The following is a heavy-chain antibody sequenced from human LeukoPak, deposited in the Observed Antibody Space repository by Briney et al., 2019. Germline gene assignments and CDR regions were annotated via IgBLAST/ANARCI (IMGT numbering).Heavy chain of an antibody. V-gene: IGHV3-30*01. Sequence: GGSLRLSCAASGFTFSSYAMHWVRQAPGKGLGWVAVISYDGSNKYYADSVKGRFTISRDNSKNTLYLQMNSLRAEDTAVYYCARAGDVVVPAAIYYWGQGTLVTVSS. CDR2: ISYDGSNK. J-gene: IGHJ4*02. CDR1: GFTFSSYA. D-gene: IGHD2-2*01. CDR3: ARAGDVVVPAAIYY.